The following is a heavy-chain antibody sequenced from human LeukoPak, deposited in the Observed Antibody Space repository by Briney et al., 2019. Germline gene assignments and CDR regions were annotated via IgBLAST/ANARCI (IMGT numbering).Heavy chain of an antibody. D-gene: IGHD1-26*01. CDR1: GFTFSSYS. J-gene: IGHJ4*02. Sequence: PGGSLRLSCSASGFTFSSYSMNWVRQAPGKGLEWVSSISSSSSYIYYADSVKGRFTISRDNAKNSLYLQMSSLRAEDTAVYYCARGIRSGATLYWGQGTLVTVSS. CDR2: ISSSSSYI. V-gene: IGHV3-21*01. CDR3: ARGIRSGATLY.